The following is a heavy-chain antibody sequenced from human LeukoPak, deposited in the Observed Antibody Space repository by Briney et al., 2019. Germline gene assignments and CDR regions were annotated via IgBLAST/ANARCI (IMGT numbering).Heavy chain of an antibody. Sequence: GASVKVSCKASGYTFTSYDINWVRHATGQGLEWMGWMNPNSGNTGYAQKFQGRVTITRNTSISTAYMELSSLRSEDTAVYYCARIKDYYYMDVWGKGTTVTVSS. J-gene: IGHJ6*03. V-gene: IGHV1-8*03. CDR1: GYTFTSYD. CDR3: ARIKDYYYMDV. CDR2: MNPNSGNT.